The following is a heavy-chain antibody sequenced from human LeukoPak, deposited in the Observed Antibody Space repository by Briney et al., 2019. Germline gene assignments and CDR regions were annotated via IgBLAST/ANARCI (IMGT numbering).Heavy chain of an antibody. CDR2: FDPEDGET. Sequence: ASVKVSCKVSGYTLTEFSMHWVRQAPGKGLEWMGGFDPEDGETIYAQELQGRVTMTRDTSTDTAYMELSRLRSEDTAVYYCASQYGRGSNWHTLFDCWGQGTLVSVSS. J-gene: IGHJ4*02. CDR1: GYTLTEFS. CDR3: ASQYGRGSNWHTLFDC. D-gene: IGHD4-11*01. V-gene: IGHV1-24*01.